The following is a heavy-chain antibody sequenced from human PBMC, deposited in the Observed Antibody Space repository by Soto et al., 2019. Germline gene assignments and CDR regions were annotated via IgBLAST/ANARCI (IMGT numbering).Heavy chain of an antibody. CDR3: ARHSPLLWFGELYPGAGNAFNI. J-gene: IGHJ3*02. Sequence: SEKLSVTCTVSGGFISRSRYYWGWIRQAPGKGLEWIGSIYYSGSTYYNPSLKSRVTISVDTSKNQFSLKLSSVTAADTAVYYCARHSPLLWFGELYPGAGNAFNIWGQGTMVT. CDR2: IYYSGST. D-gene: IGHD3-10*01. CDR1: GGFISRSRYY. V-gene: IGHV4-39*01.